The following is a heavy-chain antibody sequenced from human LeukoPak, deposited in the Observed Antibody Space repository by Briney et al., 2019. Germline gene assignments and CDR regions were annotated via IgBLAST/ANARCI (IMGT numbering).Heavy chain of an antibody. J-gene: IGHJ5*02. CDR3: AKCGDFIAASYNWFDP. D-gene: IGHD6-13*01. Sequence: ASVKVSCKASGYTFTGYYMHWVRQAPGQGLEWMGWINPNSGGTNYAQKFQGRVTMTRDTSISTAYMELNRLTSDDTAVYYCAKCGDFIAASYNWFDPWGPGTLVTVSS. CDR2: INPNSGGT. CDR1: GYTFTGYY. V-gene: IGHV1-2*02.